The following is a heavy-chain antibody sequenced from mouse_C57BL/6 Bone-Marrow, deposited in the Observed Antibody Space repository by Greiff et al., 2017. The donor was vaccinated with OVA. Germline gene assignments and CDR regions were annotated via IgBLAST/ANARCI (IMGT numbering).Heavy chain of an antibody. CDR1: GYTFTSYG. V-gene: IGHV1-81*01. CDR3: ARGGYYAMDY. J-gene: IGHJ4*01. Sequence: VQLQESGAELARPGASVKLSCKASGYTFTSYGISWVKQRTGQGLEWIGEIYPRSGNTYYNEKFKGKATLTADKSSSTAYMELRSLTSEDSAVYFCARGGYYAMDYWGQGTSVTVSS. CDR2: IYPRSGNT.